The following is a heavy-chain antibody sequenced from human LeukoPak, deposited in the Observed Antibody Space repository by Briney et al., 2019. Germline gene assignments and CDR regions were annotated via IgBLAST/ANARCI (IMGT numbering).Heavy chain of an antibody. CDR2: IWYDGSNK. CDR3: AKALMGALDY. V-gene: IGHV3-33*06. J-gene: IGHJ4*02. D-gene: IGHD1-26*01. Sequence: PGGSLRLSRAASGFTVSSNYMSWVRQAPGKGLEWVAVIWYDGSNKYYADSVKGRFTISRDNSKNTLYLQMNSLRAEDTAVYYCAKALMGALDYWGQGTLVTVSS. CDR1: GFTVSSNY.